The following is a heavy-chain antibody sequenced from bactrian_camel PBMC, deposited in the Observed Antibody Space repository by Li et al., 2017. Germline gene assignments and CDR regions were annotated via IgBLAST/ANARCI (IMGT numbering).Heavy chain of an antibody. J-gene: IGHJ4*01. CDR2: IRIRTDGRI. V-gene: IGHV3S1*01. D-gene: IGHD2*01. CDR1: ELAYSDNC. Sequence: HVQLVESGGGSVQAGGSLRLSCSASELAYSDNCMGWFRQAPGREREGVAGIRIRTDGRITYADSVKGRFTISQDNTKNTLYLQMNSLEPEDMAMYYCAKAGTITSVAYYYTPADFDYWGQGTQVTVS. CDR3: AKAGTITSVAYYYTPADFDY.